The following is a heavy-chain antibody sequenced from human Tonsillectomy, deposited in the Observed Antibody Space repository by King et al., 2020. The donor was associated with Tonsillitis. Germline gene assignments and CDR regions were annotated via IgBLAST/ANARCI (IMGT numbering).Heavy chain of an antibody. Sequence: QLQESGPGLVKPSETLSLTCTVSGGSISSSSYYWGWIRQPPGKGLEGIGSIYYSGCTYYNPSLKSRVTISVDTSNNQFSLKLSSVTAADTAVYYCARPTAMAGGWGQGTLVTVSS. V-gene: IGHV4-39*01. D-gene: IGHD5-18*01. CDR1: GGSISSSSYY. CDR3: ARPTAMAGG. J-gene: IGHJ4*02. CDR2: IYYSGCT.